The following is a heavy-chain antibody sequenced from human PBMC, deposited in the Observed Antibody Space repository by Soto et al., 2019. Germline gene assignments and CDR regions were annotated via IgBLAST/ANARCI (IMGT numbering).Heavy chain of an antibody. J-gene: IGHJ6*03. CDR1: GFTFSSYS. CDR2: ISSSSSYI. D-gene: IGHD4-17*01. Sequence: GGSLRLSCAASGFTFSSYSMNWVRQAPGKGLEWVSSISSSSSYIYYADSVKGRFTISRDNAKNSLYLQMNSLRAEDTAVYYCARAAHDYGDSYPDYYYMDVWGKGTTVTVSS. V-gene: IGHV3-21*01. CDR3: ARAAHDYGDSYPDYYYMDV.